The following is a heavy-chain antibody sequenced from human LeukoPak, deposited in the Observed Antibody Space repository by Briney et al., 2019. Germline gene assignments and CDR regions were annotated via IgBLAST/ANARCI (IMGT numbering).Heavy chain of an antibody. V-gene: IGHV3-74*01. Sequence: PGGSLRLSCAASGFTFSSYWMHWVRQAPGKGLVWVSRVNNDGSTTNYADSVKGRFTISRDNTKNTLYLQMNSLRAEDTAVYFCLAAAGTIGWGQGTPVTVSS. CDR1: GFTFSSYW. CDR3: LAAAGTIG. CDR2: VNNDGSTT. J-gene: IGHJ4*02. D-gene: IGHD6-13*01.